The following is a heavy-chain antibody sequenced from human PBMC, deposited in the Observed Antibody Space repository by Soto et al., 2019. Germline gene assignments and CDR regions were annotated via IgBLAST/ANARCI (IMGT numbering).Heavy chain of an antibody. CDR3: ARLPYPGGWFDP. CDR1: GFSFSDYY. V-gene: IGHV3-11*01. D-gene: IGHD3-16*01. Sequence: QVQLVESGGGLVKPGGSLRLSCAASGFSFSDYYMSWIRQAPGKGLEWISYISNSGRTIYYADSLKGRFTISRDNAKNALYIQMNSLRVDDTAMYYCARLPYPGGWFDPWGQGTLVTVSS. J-gene: IGHJ5*02. CDR2: ISNSGRTI.